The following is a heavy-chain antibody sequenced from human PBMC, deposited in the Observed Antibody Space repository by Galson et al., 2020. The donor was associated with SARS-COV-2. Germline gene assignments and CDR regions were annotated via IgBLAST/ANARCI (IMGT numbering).Heavy chain of an antibody. J-gene: IGHJ4*02. Sequence: SQTLSLTCTVSGGSVRTYFWSWIRQPPGKGLEWIGYMYYRGSSNYNSSLKSRVTISVDTSKNHFSLKLSSVTAADTAVYYCARHRVSTSGMPFDYWGQGTLVTVSS. CDR3: ARHRVSTSGMPFDY. D-gene: IGHD2-2*01. CDR1: GGSVRTYF. V-gene: IGHV4-59*08. CDR2: MYYRGSS.